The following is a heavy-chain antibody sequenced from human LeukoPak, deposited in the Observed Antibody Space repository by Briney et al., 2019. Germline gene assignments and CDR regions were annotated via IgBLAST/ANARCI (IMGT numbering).Heavy chain of an antibody. CDR3: ATGRRLAVAGPYSFDY. CDR1: GFTFSSYA. D-gene: IGHD6-19*01. Sequence: PGGSLRLSCAASGFTFSSYAMHWVRQAPGKGLEWVALIWYDGSNKYYADSVKGRFTISRDNSKNTLYLQMNSLRAEDTAVYYCATGRRLAVAGPYSFDYWGQGTLVTVSS. CDR2: IWYDGSNK. J-gene: IGHJ4*02. V-gene: IGHV3-33*08.